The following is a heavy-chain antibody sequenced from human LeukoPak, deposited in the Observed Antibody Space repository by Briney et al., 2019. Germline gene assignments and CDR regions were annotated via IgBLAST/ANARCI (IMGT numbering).Heavy chain of an antibody. CDR3: ARAHKYYYDSSGYYY. J-gene: IGHJ4*02. CDR2: INHSEST. Sequence: SETLSLTCAVYGGSFSGYYWSWIRQPPGKGLEWIGEINHSESTNYNPSLKSRVTISVDTSKNQFSLKLSSVTAADTAVYYCARAHKYYYDSSGYYYWGQGTLVTVSS. V-gene: IGHV4-34*01. D-gene: IGHD3-22*01. CDR1: GGSFSGYY.